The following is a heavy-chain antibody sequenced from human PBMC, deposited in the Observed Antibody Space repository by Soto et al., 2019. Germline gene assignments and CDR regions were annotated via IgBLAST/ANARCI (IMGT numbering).Heavy chain of an antibody. CDR1: GGTFSSYA. V-gene: IGHV1-69*12. J-gene: IGHJ5*02. CDR2: IIPIFGTA. Sequence: QVQLVQSGAEVKKPGSSVKVSCKASGGTFSSYAISWVRQAPGQGLEWMGGIIPIFGTANYAQKFQGRVTITAEESTSTACMELSSLRSEDTGVYYCAREVRGDTALVRFDPWGPGALVAVSS. CDR3: AREVRGDTALVRFDP. D-gene: IGHD3-10*01.